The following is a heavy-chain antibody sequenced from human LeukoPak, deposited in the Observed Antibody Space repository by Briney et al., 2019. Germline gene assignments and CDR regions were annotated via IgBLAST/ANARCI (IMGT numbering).Heavy chain of an antibody. CDR3: ARIYGSGSKNSY. V-gene: IGHV3-53*01. CDR2: IYSDNT. D-gene: IGHD3-10*01. Sequence: GGSLRLSCTVSGFTVSSNSMSWVRQASGKGLEWVSFIYSDNTHYSDSVKGRFTISRDNAKNSLYLQMNSLRAEDTAVYYCARIYGSGSKNSYWGQGTLVTVSS. J-gene: IGHJ4*02. CDR1: GFTVSSNS.